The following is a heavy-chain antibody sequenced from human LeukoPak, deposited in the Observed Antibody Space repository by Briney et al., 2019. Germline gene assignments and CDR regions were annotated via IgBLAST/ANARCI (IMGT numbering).Heavy chain of an antibody. CDR2: IKQDGGEK. CDR3: AREWNYYGSGNMDV. V-gene: IGHV3-7*01. D-gene: IGHD3-10*01. CDR1: GFTFSSYW. J-gene: IGHJ6*04. Sequence: GGSLRPSCAASGFTFSSYWMSWVRQAPGKGLEWVANIKQDGGEKYYVGSVKGRFTVSRDNAKNSLYLQMNSLRAEDTAVYYCAREWNYYGSGNMDVWGKGTTVTVSS.